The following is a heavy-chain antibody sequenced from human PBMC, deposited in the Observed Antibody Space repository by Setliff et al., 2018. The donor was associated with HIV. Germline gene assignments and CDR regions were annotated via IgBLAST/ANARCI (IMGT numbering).Heavy chain of an antibody. CDR2: IIPILGIA. CDR1: GYTFLTYG. CDR3: ARDISPQGVGATVVY. J-gene: IGHJ4*02. D-gene: IGHD1-26*01. Sequence: ASVKVSCKASGYTFLTYGISWVRQAPGQGLEWMGGIIPILGIANYAQKFQGRVTITADESTSTAYMELSSLRSEDTAVYYCARDISPQGVGATVVYWGQGTLVTVSS. V-gene: IGHV1-69*10.